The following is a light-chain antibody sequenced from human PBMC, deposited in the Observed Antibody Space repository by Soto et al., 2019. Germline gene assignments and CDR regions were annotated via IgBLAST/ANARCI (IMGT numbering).Light chain of an antibody. Sequence: QSVLTQPPSVSGAPGQRVTISCPGSSSNIGAGHVVHWYQQFPGRAPNLLIYGSSNRPSGVPDRFSGSKSGTSASLAITGLQAEDEADYYCQSYDNGLSASVFGGGTKLTVL. J-gene: IGLJ2*01. CDR3: QSYDNGLSASV. CDR1: SSNIGAGHV. V-gene: IGLV1-40*01. CDR2: GSS.